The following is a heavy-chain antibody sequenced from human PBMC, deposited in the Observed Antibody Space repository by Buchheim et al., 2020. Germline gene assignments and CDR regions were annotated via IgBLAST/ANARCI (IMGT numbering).Heavy chain of an antibody. CDR2: INPSGGTT. CDR3: ARGGYSYISFLDY. CDR1: GYTFTSKY. V-gene: IGHV1-46*01. D-gene: IGHD5-18*01. J-gene: IGHJ4*02. Sequence: QVQLVQTGTEVKTPGASVKVSCKASGYTFTSKYFHWVRQAPGQGLEWMGMINPSGGTTSYAQKFQGRVTMNRDKSRSTGYMELSSLRSEDTAVYYCARGGYSYISFLDYWGQGTL.